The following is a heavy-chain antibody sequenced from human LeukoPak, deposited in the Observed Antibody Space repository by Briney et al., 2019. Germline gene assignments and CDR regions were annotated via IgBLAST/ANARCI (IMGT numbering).Heavy chain of an antibody. CDR3: AGGIDY. V-gene: IGHV3-21*06. J-gene: IGHJ4*02. CDR2: INSGSSYM. Sequence: GGSLRLSCAASGFSFSTYSINWGRQAPGKGLEWVSSINSGSSYMTYEDSVRGRFTISRDNAKNSVFMQMNSLRVEDTAVYYCAGGIDYWGRGTLVTVSS. CDR1: GFSFSTYS.